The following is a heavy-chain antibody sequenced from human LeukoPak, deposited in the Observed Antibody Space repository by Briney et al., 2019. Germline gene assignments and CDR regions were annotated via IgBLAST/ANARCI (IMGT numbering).Heavy chain of an antibody. CDR2: IYYSGST. J-gene: IGHJ4*02. CDR1: ARSTSSYY. D-gene: IGHD4-11*01. V-gene: IGHV4-59*07. Sequence: SPTLSLTCTVSARSTSSYYWGWIRQPPGGGLEWIGYIYYSGSTNTNTPLKSRVSRSVDTSTKQLSLKLRSVTAADTAVYDCAGHSNGVPYWGQGTLVTVSS. CDR3: AGHSNGVPY.